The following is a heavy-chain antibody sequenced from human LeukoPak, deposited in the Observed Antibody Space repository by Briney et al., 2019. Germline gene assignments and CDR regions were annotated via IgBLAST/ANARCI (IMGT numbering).Heavy chain of an antibody. J-gene: IGHJ6*03. Sequence: GGSLCLSCAASGFTFNQYGMCWFRQAPGKGLEWVSSLSWNGGDTRYADSVKERFTISRDNAKKSLYLQMDCLRAEATAVYSGARRGDPYYYCRDVWGTGTTVTVSS. CDR1: GFTFNQYG. V-gene: IGHV3-20*04. D-gene: IGHD2-21*01. CDR2: LSWNGGDT. CDR3: ARRGDPYYYCRDV.